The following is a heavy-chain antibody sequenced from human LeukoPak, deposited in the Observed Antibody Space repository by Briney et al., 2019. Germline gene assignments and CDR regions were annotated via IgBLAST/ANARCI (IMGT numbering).Heavy chain of an antibody. J-gene: IGHJ4*02. V-gene: IGHV5-51*01. CDR1: GYIFSRYW. CDR3: ARPREEGGYTFPRRFDF. Sequence: GESLKISCEGSGYIFSRYWIGWVRQMPGKGLEWMGIIFPGDSDTTYSPSFQGQVTITADKSINTAYLQWRSLRASDAAIYYCARPREEGGYTFPRRFDFWGQGTLVTVSS. CDR2: IFPGDSDT. D-gene: IGHD5-18*01.